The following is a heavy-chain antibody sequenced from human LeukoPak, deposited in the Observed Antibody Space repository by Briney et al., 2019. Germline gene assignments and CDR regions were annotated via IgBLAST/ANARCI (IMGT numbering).Heavy chain of an antibody. CDR2: MNPNSGNT. Sequence: GASVKVSCKASGYTFTSYGISWVRQAPGQGLEWMGWMNPNSGNTGYAQKFQGRVTMTRNTSISTAYMELSSLRSEDTAVYYCARGPSVDTAMVASQDWFDPWGQGTLVTVSS. CDR1: GYTFTSYG. CDR3: ARGPSVDTAMVASQDWFDP. D-gene: IGHD5-18*01. J-gene: IGHJ5*02. V-gene: IGHV1-8*02.